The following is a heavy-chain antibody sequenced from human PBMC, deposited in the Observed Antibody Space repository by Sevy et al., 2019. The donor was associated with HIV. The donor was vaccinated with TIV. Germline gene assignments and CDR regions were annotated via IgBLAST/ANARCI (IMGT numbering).Heavy chain of an antibody. CDR3: AKDKNNDFWSGPFDY. V-gene: IGHV3-30*18. J-gene: IGHJ4*02. D-gene: IGHD3-3*01. CDR2: ISYDGSNK. CDR1: GFTFSSYG. Sequence: GGSLRLSCAASGFTFSSYGMHWVRQAPGKGLEWVAVISYDGSNKYYADSGKGRFTIFRDNSKNTLYLQMNSLRAEDTAVYYCAKDKNNDFWSGPFDYWGQGTLVTVSS.